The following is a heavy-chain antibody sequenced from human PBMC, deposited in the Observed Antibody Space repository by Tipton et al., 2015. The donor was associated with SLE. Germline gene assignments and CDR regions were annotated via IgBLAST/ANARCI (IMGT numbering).Heavy chain of an antibody. Sequence: QLVQSGAEVKKPGASVRVSCKASGYSFTRYYLHWVRQAPGQGLEWMGVINPSDGSTTYARNFRGRVTMTRDTSTSTVNLDLSNLRSDDAALYYCARDQGWGTLFGALPDVWGKGTTVTVSS. CDR3: ARDQGWGTLFGALPDV. V-gene: IGHV1-46*01. CDR1: GYSFTRYY. D-gene: IGHD3-3*01. J-gene: IGHJ6*04. CDR2: INPSDGST.